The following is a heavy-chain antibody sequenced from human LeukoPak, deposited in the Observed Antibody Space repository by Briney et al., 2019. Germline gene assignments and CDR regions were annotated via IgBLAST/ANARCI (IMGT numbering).Heavy chain of an antibody. CDR3: ARGPAAAGTRFPDY. V-gene: IGHV1-46*01. CDR1: GYTFTSYG. D-gene: IGHD6-13*01. CDR2: INPSGGST. J-gene: IGHJ4*02. Sequence: ASVKVSCKASGYTFTSYGISRVRQAPGQGLEWMGIINPSGGSTSYAQKFQGRVTMTRDTSTSTVYMELSSLRSEDTAVYYCARGPAAAGTRFPDYWGQGTLVTVSS.